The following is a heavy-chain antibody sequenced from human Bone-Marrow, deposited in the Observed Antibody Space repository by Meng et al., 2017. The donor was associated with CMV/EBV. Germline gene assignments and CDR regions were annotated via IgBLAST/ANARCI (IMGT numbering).Heavy chain of an antibody. Sequence: GESLKISCAASGFTFSSYAMHWVRQAPGKGLEWVAVISYDGSNKYYADSVKGRFTISRDNSKSTLYLQMNSLRAEDTAVYYCARGTGLLWSTYGMDVWGQGTTVTVSS. CDR1: GFTFSSYA. D-gene: IGHD3-10*01. CDR2: ISYDGSNK. J-gene: IGHJ6*02. CDR3: ARGTGLLWSTYGMDV. V-gene: IGHV3-30-3*01.